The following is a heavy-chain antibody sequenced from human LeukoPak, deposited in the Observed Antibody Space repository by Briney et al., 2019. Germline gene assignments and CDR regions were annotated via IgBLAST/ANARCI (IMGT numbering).Heavy chain of an antibody. CDR3: AKGTVWGVRAFDI. D-gene: IGHD3-10*01. J-gene: IGHJ3*02. Sequence: PGGSLRLSCAASGFTFGSYAMSWVRQAPGKGLEWVSTVSGSGGSTYYANSVKGRFTISRDNSKNTLYLQMNSLRAEDTAVYYCAKGTVWGVRAFDIWGQGTMVTVSS. V-gene: IGHV3-23*01. CDR2: VSGSGGST. CDR1: GFTFGSYA.